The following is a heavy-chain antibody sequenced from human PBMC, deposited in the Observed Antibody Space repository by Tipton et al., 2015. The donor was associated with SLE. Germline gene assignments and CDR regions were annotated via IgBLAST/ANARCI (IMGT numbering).Heavy chain of an antibody. CDR3: ASDILTGPDY. J-gene: IGHJ4*02. CDR1: GFTFTDNY. CDR2: IKQDGSEN. V-gene: IGHV3-7*01. Sequence: SLRLSCAASGFTFTDNYMSWMRRAPGKGLEWVANIKQDGSENYYVDPLKGRFTISRDNSKNTLYLQMNSLRAEDTAVYYCASDILTGPDYWGQGTLVTVSS. D-gene: IGHD3-9*01.